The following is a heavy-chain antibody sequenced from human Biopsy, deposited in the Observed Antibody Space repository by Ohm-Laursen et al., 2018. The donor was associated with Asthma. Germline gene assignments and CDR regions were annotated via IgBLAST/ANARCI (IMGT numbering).Heavy chain of an antibody. D-gene: IGHD1-20*01. V-gene: IGHV3-30-3*01. Sequence: SSLRLSCSASGFTFTDYYMHWVRQAPGKGLEWVAVISDDGTNPDYADSMKGRFNFSRDNSMNTLYLQMNSPGLEDTAVYYCARDLRSDNWNPWGMDVWGLGTTVTVAS. CDR3: ARDLRSDNWNPWGMDV. CDR2: ISDDGTNP. J-gene: IGHJ6*02. CDR1: GFTFTDYY.